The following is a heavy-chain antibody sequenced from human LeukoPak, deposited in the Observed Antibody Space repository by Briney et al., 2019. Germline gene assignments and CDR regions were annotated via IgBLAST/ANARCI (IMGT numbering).Heavy chain of an antibody. Sequence: GGSLRLSCAASGFTFSSYWIGWVRQMPGNGLEWMGIIYPGDSDTRYSPSFQGQVTISADKSISTAYLQWSSLKASDTAMYYCARLQYSSSPVAFDIWGQGTMVTVSS. J-gene: IGHJ3*02. CDR1: GFTFSSYW. CDR3: ARLQYSSSPVAFDI. D-gene: IGHD6-6*01. CDR2: IYPGDSDT. V-gene: IGHV5-51*01.